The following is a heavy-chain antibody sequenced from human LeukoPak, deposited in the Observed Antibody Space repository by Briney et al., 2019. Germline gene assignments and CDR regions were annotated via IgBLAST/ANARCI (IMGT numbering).Heavy chain of an antibody. CDR1: GFTFSSYG. V-gene: IGHV3-33*01. CDR3: ASSRGGDGD. CDR2: IWYDGSNK. D-gene: IGHD2-21*02. Sequence: GRSLRLSCAASGFTFSSYGMHWVRQAPGKGLEWVAVIWYDGSNKYYADSVKGRFTISRDNSKNTLYLQMDSLRAEDTAVYYCASSRGGDGDWGQGTLVTVSS. J-gene: IGHJ4*02.